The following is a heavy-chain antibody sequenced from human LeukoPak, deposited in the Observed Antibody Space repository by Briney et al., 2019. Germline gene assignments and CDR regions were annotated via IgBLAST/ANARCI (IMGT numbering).Heavy chain of an antibody. CDR3: AKERQTGDYFTSDR. Sequence: GGSLRLSCAASGFTVSSSHMTWVRQTPGKGLEWVSAISGSGSNTYYAGSVKGRFTISRDNSKNTLYLQMNSLRGEDAAVYYCAKERQTGDYFTSDRWGQGTLVTVSS. CDR1: GFTVSSSH. J-gene: IGHJ5*02. D-gene: IGHD4-17*01. V-gene: IGHV3-23*01. CDR2: ISGSGSNT.